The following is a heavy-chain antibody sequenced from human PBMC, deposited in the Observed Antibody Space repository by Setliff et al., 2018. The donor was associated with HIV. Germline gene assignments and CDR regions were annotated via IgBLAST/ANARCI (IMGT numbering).Heavy chain of an antibody. Sequence: SETLSLTCSVAGYSLTRGYYWGWIRQPAGKGLEWIGRIYTSGSTNYNPSLKSRVTMSVDTSKNQFSLKLSSVTAADTAVYYCASMVRGVIRSSDYWGQGTLVTVSS. J-gene: IGHJ4*02. CDR3: ASMVRGVIRSSDY. CDR2: IYTSGST. CDR1: GYSLTRGYY. V-gene: IGHV4-4*07. D-gene: IGHD3-10*01.